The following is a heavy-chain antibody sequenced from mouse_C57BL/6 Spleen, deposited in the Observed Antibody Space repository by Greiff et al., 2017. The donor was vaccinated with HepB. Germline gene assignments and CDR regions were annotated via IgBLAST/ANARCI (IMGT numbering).Heavy chain of an antibody. CDR1: GFNIKNTY. CDR3: ARGSLYYDYDWYFDV. D-gene: IGHD2-4*01. V-gene: IGHV14-3*01. CDR2: IDPANGNT. J-gene: IGHJ1*03. Sequence: EVKLVESVAELVRPGASVKLSCTASGFNIKNTYMHWVKQRPEQGLEWIGRIDPANGNTKYAPKFQGKATITADTSSNTAYLQLSSLTSEDTAIYYCARGSLYYDYDWYFDVWGTGTTVTVSS.